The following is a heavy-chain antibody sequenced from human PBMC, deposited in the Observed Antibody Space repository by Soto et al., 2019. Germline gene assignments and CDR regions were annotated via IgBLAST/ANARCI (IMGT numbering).Heavy chain of an antibody. D-gene: IGHD3-9*01. CDR2: INHSGST. Sequence: QVQLQQWGAGLWKPSETLSLTCAVYGVSFSGYYWSWIRQPPGKGLEWIGEINHSGSTNYNPSLKSRVTISVDTSKNQFSLKLSSVTAADTAVYYCARVHYDILNGFDYWGQGTLVTVSS. J-gene: IGHJ4*02. CDR1: GVSFSGYY. V-gene: IGHV4-34*01. CDR3: ARVHYDILNGFDY.